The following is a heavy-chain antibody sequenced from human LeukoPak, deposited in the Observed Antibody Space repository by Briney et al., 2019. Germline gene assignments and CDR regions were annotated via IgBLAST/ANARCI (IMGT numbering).Heavy chain of an antibody. CDR1: GGSISSSSYY. CDR3: ARAGQQWLASLYYYMDV. Sequence: PSETLSLTCTVSGGSISSSSYYWGWIRQPPGKGLEWIGSIYYSGSTNYNPSLKSRVTISVDTSKNQFSLKLSSVTAADTAVYYCARAGQQWLASLYYYMDVWGKGTTVTISS. D-gene: IGHD6-19*01. CDR2: IYYSGST. V-gene: IGHV4-39*07. J-gene: IGHJ6*03.